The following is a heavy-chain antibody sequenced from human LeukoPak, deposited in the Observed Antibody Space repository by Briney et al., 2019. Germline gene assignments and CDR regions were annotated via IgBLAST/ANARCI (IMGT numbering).Heavy chain of an antibody. CDR3: ARVGAQRGPAVYYMDV. CDR2: INPSGGST. Sequence: ASVKVSCKASGYTFTGYYMHWVRQAPGQGLEWMGIINPSGGSTSYAQKFQGRVTMTRDTSTSTVYMELSSLRSEDTAVYYCARVGAQRGPAVYYMDVWGKGTTVTISS. J-gene: IGHJ6*03. CDR1: GYTFTGYY. V-gene: IGHV1-46*01. D-gene: IGHD3-16*01.